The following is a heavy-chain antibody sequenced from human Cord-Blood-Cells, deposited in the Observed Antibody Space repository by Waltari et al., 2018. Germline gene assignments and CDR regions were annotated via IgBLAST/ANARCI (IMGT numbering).Heavy chain of an antibody. V-gene: IGHV3-33*01. CDR1: GFTFSSYG. CDR3: ARDLGGGWFDP. D-gene: IGHD3-16*01. CDR2: IWYDGSNK. J-gene: IGHJ5*02. Sequence: QVQLVESGGGVVQPGRSLRLSCAASGFTFSSYGMYWVRQAPGKGLEWVAVIWYDGSNKYYADSVKGRFTISRDNSKNTLYLQMNSLRAEDTAVYYCARDLGGGWFDPWGQGTLVTVSS.